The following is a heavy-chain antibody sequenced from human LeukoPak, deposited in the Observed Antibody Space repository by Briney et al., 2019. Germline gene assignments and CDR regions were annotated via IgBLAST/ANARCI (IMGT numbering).Heavy chain of an antibody. D-gene: IGHD3-10*01. CDR2: IFYSGST. CDR3: ARQGYFGSGAAHYFDH. J-gene: IGHJ4*02. Sequence: PSETLSLTCTVSGGSISSSPYYWGWIRHPPGKDLEWIGSIFYSGSTYYNPSLDSRVTISLDTSKNQFSLKLSSVTGADTAVYYCARQGYFGSGAAHYFDHWGQGTLVTVSS. V-gene: IGHV4-39*01. CDR1: GGSISSSPYY.